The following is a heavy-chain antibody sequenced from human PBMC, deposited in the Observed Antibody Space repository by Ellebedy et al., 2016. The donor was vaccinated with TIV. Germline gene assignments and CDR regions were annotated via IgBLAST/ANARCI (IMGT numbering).Heavy chain of an antibody. D-gene: IGHD3-10*01. CDR1: GFTFRSEW. CDR2: IKEDGSEK. V-gene: IGHV3-7*01. J-gene: IGHJ4*02. Sequence: LSLTCAASGFTFRSEWMSWVRQAPGKGLEWVANIKEDGSEKDYVDLVKGRFTISRDNAKNSLYLQMNNLRVEDTAVYYCARAHYWGQGTLVTVSS. CDR3: ARAHY.